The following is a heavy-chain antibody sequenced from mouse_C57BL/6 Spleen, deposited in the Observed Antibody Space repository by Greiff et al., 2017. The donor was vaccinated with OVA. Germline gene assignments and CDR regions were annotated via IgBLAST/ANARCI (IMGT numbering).Heavy chain of an antibody. Sequence: QVTLKVSGAELVRPGASVKLSCKASGYTFTDYYINWVKQRPGQGLEWIARIYPGSGNTYYNEKFKGKATLTAEKSSSTAYMQLSSLTSEDSAVYFCARETYYDYGGYFDYWGQGTTLTVSS. CDR2: IYPGSGNT. CDR3: ARETYYDYGGYFDY. V-gene: IGHV1-76*01. D-gene: IGHD2-4*01. CDR1: GYTFTDYY. J-gene: IGHJ2*01.